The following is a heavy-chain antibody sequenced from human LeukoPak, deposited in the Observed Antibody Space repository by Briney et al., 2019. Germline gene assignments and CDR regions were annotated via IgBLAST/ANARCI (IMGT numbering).Heavy chain of an antibody. CDR3: ATWVELTTVISGDFLES. V-gene: IGHV3-7*01. CDR2: INQNGRER. D-gene: IGHD4-11*01. CDR1: GFTLSDYW. J-gene: IGHJ4*02. Sequence: GGSLRLSCAASGFTLSDYWMSWVRQAPGKGLEWVANINQNGRERRYVDSVKGRFTISRDDAKSSVILQMNNLRVEDTGVYYCATWVELTTVISGDFLESWGQGTLVSVSS.